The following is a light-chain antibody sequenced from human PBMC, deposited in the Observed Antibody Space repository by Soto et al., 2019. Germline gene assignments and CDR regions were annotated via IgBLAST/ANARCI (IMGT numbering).Light chain of an antibody. V-gene: IGKV3-11*01. CDR1: QSVSSY. CDR2: DAS. J-gene: IGKJ1*01. Sequence: EIVMTQSPATLSLSPGERATLSCRASQSVSSYVAWYQQKAGQAPRLLIYDASNRAAGIPARFSGSGSRTDFTLTISRLKPEDFAVYYCQQRTSWPRTFGLGTKVDIK. CDR3: QQRTSWPRT.